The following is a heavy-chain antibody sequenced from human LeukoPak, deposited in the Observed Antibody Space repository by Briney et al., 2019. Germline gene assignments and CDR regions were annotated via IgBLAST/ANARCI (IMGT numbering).Heavy chain of an antibody. CDR2: IIPVLAVS. CDR1: GGSFSSYV. D-gene: IGHD1-26*01. Sequence: SVKVSCKASGGSFSSYVITWVRQAPGQGLEWMGRIIPVLAVSNFAQKFQGRVTITAEKSTNTAHMELSSLRSEDTAVYYCATIPAIVGASGGAFDIWGQGTMVTVSS. V-gene: IGHV1-69*04. J-gene: IGHJ3*02. CDR3: ATIPAIVGASGGAFDI.